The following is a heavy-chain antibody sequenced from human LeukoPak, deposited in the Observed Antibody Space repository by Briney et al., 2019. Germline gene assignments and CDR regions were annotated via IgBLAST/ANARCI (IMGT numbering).Heavy chain of an antibody. J-gene: IGHJ3*02. CDR2: IIPILGIA. Sequence: GASVKVSCKASGGTFSSYAISWVRQAPGQGLEWMGRIIPILGIANYAQKFQGRVTITADKSTSTAYMELSSLRSEDTAVYYCARGYGGNSRAFDIWGQGTMVTVSS. CDR3: ARGYGGNSRAFDI. D-gene: IGHD2-21*02. V-gene: IGHV1-69*04. CDR1: GGTFSSYA.